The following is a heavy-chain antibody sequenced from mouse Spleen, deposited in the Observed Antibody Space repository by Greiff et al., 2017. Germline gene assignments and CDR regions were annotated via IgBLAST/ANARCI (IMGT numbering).Heavy chain of an antibody. CDR1: GYTFTDYY. D-gene: IGHD2-4*01. CDR3: ARPFLYDYDGAWFAY. Sequence: EVRLVESGPVLVKPGASVKMSCKASGYTFTDYYMNWVKQSHGKSLEWIGVINPYNGGTSYNQKFKGKATLTVDKSSSTAYMELNSLTSEDSAVYYCARPFLYDYDGAWFAYWGQGTLVTVSA. V-gene: IGHV1-19*01. CDR2: INPYNGGT. J-gene: IGHJ3*01.